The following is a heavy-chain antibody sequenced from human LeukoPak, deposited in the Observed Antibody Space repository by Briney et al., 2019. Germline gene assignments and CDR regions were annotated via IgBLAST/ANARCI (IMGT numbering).Heavy chain of an antibody. V-gene: IGHV1-2*02. J-gene: IGHJ6*03. CDR1: GYTFTDYY. Sequence: ASVKVSCKTSGYTFTDYYMHWVRQAPGQGLEWMGWINPNSGGTNYAQKFQGRVTMTRDTSISTAYMELSRLRSDDTAVYYCARETTTRDSRYMDVWGKGTTVTISS. CDR3: ARETTTRDSRYMDV. CDR2: INPNSGGT. D-gene: IGHD4-11*01.